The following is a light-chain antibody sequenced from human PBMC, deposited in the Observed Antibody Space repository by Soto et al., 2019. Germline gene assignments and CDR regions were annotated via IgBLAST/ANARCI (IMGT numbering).Light chain of an antibody. CDR2: AAS. Sequence: DSQMTQSPSSLSASDGDRVTITCRTSQSVSGYLNWYQQEPGKAPKLLIYAASSLQSGVPSRFSGSGSGTDFSLTISSLQPEDFATYYCQQTYTSPRTFGQGTKVDIK. V-gene: IGKV1-39*01. CDR1: QSVSGY. J-gene: IGKJ1*01. CDR3: QQTYTSPRT.